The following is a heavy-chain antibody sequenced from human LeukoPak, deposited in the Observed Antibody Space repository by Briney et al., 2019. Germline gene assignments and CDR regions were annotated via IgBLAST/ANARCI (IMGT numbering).Heavy chain of an antibody. CDR3: SSQISRGGN. J-gene: IGHJ4*02. Sequence: PGGSLRLSCAASGFSFSTYWMHWVRQVPGKGPEWVSHITPDRSSTNYADSVKGRFTISRDNAKNTLYLQMNSLRAEDTAVYYCSSQISRGGNWGQGTLVTVSS. CDR2: ITPDRSST. V-gene: IGHV3-74*01. CDR1: GFSFSTYW. D-gene: IGHD3-16*01.